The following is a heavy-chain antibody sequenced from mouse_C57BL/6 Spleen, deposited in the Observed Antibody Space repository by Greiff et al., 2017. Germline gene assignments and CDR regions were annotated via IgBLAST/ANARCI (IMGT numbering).Heavy chain of an antibody. D-gene: IGHD1-2*01. V-gene: IGHV5-9-1*02. J-gene: IGHJ2*01. Sequence: EVHLVESGEGLVKPGGSLKLSCAASGFTFSSYAMSWVRQTPEKRLEWVAYISSGGDYIYYADTVKGRFTISRDNARNTLYLQMSSLKSEDTAMYYCTREGITTAPFDYWGQGTTLTVSS. CDR2: ISSGGDYI. CDR1: GFTFSSYA. CDR3: TREGITTAPFDY.